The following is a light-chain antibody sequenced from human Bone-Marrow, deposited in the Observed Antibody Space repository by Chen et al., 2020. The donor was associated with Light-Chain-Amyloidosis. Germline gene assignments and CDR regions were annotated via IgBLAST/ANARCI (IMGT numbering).Light chain of an antibody. V-gene: IGKV1-39*01. CDR2: STS. Sequence: DTQLPHSPSSLLASVGDRVTITCRASQDIVTYLNWYQQKPGKAPNLLIYSTSNLQSGVPSRFSGSGSGTDFTLTISSLQPEDAATYYCQQSYSIPSFTFGPGTKVDIK. CDR3: QQSYSIPSFT. J-gene: IGKJ3*01. CDR1: QDIVTY.